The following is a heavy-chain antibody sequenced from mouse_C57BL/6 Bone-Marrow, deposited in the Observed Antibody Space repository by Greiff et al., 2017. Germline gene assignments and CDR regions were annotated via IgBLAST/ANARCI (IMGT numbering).Heavy chain of an antibody. V-gene: IGHV1-80*01. CDR2: IYPGDGDT. CDR3: ARSPIYYYGSSFLFYAMDY. CDR1: GYAFSSYW. Sequence: VKLQQSGAELVKPGASVKISCKASGYAFSSYWMNWVKQRPGKGLEWIGQIYPGDGDTNYNGKFKGKATLTADKSSSTAYMQLSSLTSEDSAVYFCARSPIYYYGSSFLFYAMDYWCQGTSVTVSS. D-gene: IGHD1-1*01. J-gene: IGHJ4*01.